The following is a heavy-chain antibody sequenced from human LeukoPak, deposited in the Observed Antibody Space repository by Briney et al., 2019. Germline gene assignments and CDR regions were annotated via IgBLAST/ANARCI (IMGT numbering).Heavy chain of an antibody. CDR2: IIPIFGTA. V-gene: IGHV1-69*05. CDR1: GGTFSSYA. J-gene: IGHJ4*02. CDR3: ARDMGIAVADPDY. Sequence: SVKVSCKASGGTFSSYAISWVRQAPGQGLEWMGGIIPIFGTANYAQKFQGRVTMTTDTSTSTAYMELRSLRSDDTAVYYCARDMGIAVADPDYWGQGTLVTVSS. D-gene: IGHD6-19*01.